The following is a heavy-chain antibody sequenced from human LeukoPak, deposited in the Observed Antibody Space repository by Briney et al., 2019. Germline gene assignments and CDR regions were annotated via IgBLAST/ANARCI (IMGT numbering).Heavy chain of an antibody. CDR2: ISIDGSNE. CDR1: GFTFNNFA. D-gene: IGHD2-2*02. Sequence: GGSLRLSCAASGFTFNNFAMHWVRQAPGKGLEWVALISIDGSNEDYADSVKGRFSISRDNSQNTLYLQMNSLRSDDTALYYCARDGGYCSSASCYTFFDHWGQGVLVTVSP. CDR3: ARDGGYCSSASCYTFFDH. J-gene: IGHJ4*02. V-gene: IGHV3-30-3*01.